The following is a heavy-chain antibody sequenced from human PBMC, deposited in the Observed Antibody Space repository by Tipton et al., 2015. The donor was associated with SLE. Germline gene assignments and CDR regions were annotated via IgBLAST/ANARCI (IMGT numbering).Heavy chain of an antibody. CDR3: ASGTLSGSGY. CDR1: AFRFSSYW. Sequence: SLRLSCAASAFRFSSYWMNWVRQGPGKGLEWVTSIKEDGSEKYYVDSVKGRFTISRDKAKNSLYLQMNSLRAEDTAVYYCASGTLSGSGYWGQGTLVTVSS. D-gene: IGHD2-15*01. J-gene: IGHJ4*02. CDR2: IKEDGSEK. V-gene: IGHV3-7*01.